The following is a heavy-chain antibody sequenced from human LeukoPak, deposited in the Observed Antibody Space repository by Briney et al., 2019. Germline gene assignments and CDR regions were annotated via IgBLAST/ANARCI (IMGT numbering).Heavy chain of an antibody. CDR3: AKGDSSGWYESNWFDP. V-gene: IGHV3-23*01. D-gene: IGHD6-19*01. J-gene: IGHJ5*02. CDR2: TSAGGDIT. Sequence: PGGSLRLSCAASGFTFSDHAMTWVRQTLAKGLESVSSTSAGGDITHYAESVKGRFTISRDNSKSTLYLQMNSLRAEDAATYSCAKGDSSGWYESNWFDPWGQGTLVTVSS. CDR1: GFTFSDHA.